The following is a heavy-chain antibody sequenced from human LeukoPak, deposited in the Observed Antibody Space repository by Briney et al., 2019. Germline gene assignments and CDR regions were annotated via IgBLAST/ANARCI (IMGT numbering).Heavy chain of an antibody. D-gene: IGHD4-17*01. CDR1: GFTFSNYA. J-gene: IGHJ4*02. V-gene: IGHV3-23*01. Sequence: PGGSLRLSCAASGFTFSNYAMNWVRQAPGKGLEWVSGISGSGGTTYYADSVKGRFTISRDNSKNMLYLQMNSLRDDDTAVYYCASRPHGDYPYFDFWGQGNLVTVSS. CDR2: ISGSGGTT. CDR3: ASRPHGDYPYFDF.